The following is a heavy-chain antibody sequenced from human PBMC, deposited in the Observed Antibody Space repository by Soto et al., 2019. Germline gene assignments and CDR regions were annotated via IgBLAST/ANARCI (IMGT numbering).Heavy chain of an antibody. D-gene: IGHD5-18*01. V-gene: IGHV3-74*01. CDR3: ATNTAMVSLNNWFDP. Sequence: GGSLRLSCAASGFTFSSYWMHWVRQAPGKGLVWVSRINSDGSSTSYADSVKGRFTISRDNAKNTLYLQMNSLRAEDTAVYYCATNTAMVSLNNWFDPWGQGTLVTVSS. CDR1: GFTFSSYW. CDR2: INSDGSST. J-gene: IGHJ5*02.